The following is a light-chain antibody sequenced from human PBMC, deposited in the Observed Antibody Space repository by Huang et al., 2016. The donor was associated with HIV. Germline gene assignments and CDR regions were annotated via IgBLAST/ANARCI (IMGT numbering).Light chain of an antibody. CDR3: QQYINWPPGS. V-gene: IGKV3-15*01. Sequence: EVVMTQSPTTLSVSPGESATLSCRTSQYISTNLAWYQQKPGQAPRHLIYGASTRATGIPARFSGSGSGTEFTLTIGSLQSEDFALYYCQQYINWPPGSFGPGTKVDIK. J-gene: IGKJ3*01. CDR1: QYISTN. CDR2: GAS.